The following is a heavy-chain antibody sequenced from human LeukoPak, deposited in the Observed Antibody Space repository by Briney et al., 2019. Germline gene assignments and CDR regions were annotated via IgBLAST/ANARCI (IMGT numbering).Heavy chain of an antibody. J-gene: IGHJ4*02. CDR3: AKGRSSYPMDYIFDF. V-gene: IGHV3-30*18. Sequence: GRSLRLSCAASGFTFSSYGMHWVRQAPGKGLEWVAVISNDGSTKKYADSVKGRFTISRDNSKNTLYVQMNSLRADDAAVYYCAKGRSSYPMDYIFDFWGQGTLVTVSS. D-gene: IGHD3-16*02. CDR1: GFTFSSYG. CDR2: ISNDGSTK.